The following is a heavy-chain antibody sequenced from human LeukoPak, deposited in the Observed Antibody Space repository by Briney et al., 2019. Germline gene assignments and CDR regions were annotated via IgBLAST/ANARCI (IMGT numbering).Heavy chain of an antibody. CDR2: ISSGGSNK. CDR3: AKDLAGLTWYYGMDV. J-gene: IGHJ6*02. D-gene: IGHD6-19*01. CDR1: GFTFNKSG. V-gene: IGHV3-30*18. Sequence: GRSLRLSCAASGFTFNKSGMHWVRQAPGKGLEWVAVISSGGSNKNYVDSVKGRFTISRDNSKNTLYLQMNSLRAEDTAVYYCAKDLAGLTWYYGMDVWGQGTTVTVSS.